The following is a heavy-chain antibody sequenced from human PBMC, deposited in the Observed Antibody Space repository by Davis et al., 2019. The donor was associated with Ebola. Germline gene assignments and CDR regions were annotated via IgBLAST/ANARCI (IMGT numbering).Heavy chain of an antibody. D-gene: IGHD3-22*01. J-gene: IGHJ4*02. CDR2: IIPIFGTA. CDR1: GGTFSSYA. V-gene: IGHV1-69*13. CDR3: ARTQYYYDSSGYSY. Sequence: SVKVSCKASGGTFSSYAISWVRQAPGQGLEWMGGIIPIFGTANYAQKFQGRVTITADESTSTAYMELSSLRSEDTAVYYCARTQYYYDSSGYSYWGQGTLVTVSS.